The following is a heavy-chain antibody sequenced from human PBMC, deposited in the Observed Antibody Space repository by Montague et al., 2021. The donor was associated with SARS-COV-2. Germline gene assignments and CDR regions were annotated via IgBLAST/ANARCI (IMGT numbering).Heavy chain of an antibody. CDR3: ARDVSNGPYSFDH. CDR2: VHFSGIT. J-gene: IGHJ4*01. D-gene: IGHD2-21*01. CDR1: GGSLNGYF. V-gene: IGHV4-59*01. Sequence: SETLSLTCTVSGGSLNGYFWSWIRQAPGKTLERLGYVHFSGITNXNPSLKSQVDISVYASKSQLSLRLASVTAADTAVYYCARDVSNGPYSFDHWGHGALVTVSS.